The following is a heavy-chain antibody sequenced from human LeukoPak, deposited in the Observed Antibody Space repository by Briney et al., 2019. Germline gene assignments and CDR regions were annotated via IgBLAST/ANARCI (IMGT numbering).Heavy chain of an antibody. D-gene: IGHD6-13*01. CDR1: GGSISSSSYY. J-gene: IGHJ4*02. Sequence: SETLSLTCTVSGGSISSSSYYWGWIRQPPGKGLEWIGSIYYSGSTYYNPSLKSRVTISVDTSNKQFSLKLSSVTAADTAVYYCARAAAAGTGCFDYWGQGTLVTVSS. CDR3: ARAAAAGTGCFDY. V-gene: IGHV4-39*07. CDR2: IYYSGST.